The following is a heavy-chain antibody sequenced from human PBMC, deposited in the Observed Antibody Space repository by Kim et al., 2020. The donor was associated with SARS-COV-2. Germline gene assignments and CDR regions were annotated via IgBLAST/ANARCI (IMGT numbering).Heavy chain of an antibody. CDR2: IDGSDGTT. Sequence: GGSLRLSCTTSGFTFTGHAMSWVRQAPGKGLEWVSSIDGSDGTTYYVDSVRGRFTISRDDSKNTLYLQMSALRGDDPAVYYCMKGGWGWIWDHWGQGTL. V-gene: IGHV3-23*01. CDR3: MKGGWGWIWDH. D-gene: IGHD2-21*01. J-gene: IGHJ4*02. CDR1: GFTFTGHA.